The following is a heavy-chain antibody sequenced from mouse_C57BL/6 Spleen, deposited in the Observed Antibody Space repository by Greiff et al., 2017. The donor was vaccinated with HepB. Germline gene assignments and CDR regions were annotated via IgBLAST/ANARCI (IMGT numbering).Heavy chain of an antibody. D-gene: IGHD1-1*01. CDR2: IDPEDGDT. CDR3: TTPLYGGSREFAY. Sequence: VHVKQSGAELVRPGASVKLSCTASGFNIKDYYMHWVKQRPEQGLEWIGRIDPEDGDTEYAPKFQGKATMTTDTSSNTAYLQLNSLTSEDTAVDFCTTPLYGGSREFAYWGQGTLVTVSA. J-gene: IGHJ3*01. V-gene: IGHV14-1*01. CDR1: GFNIKDYY.